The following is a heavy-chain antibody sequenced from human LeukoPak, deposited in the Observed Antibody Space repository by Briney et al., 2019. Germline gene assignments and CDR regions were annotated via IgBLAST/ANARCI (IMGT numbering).Heavy chain of an antibody. J-gene: IGHJ4*02. D-gene: IGHD5-24*01. CDR3: ARDESGYNY. CDR1: GLTFSSYW. Sequence: GGSLRLSCAASGLTFSSYWMSWVRLAPGKGLEWVANIKEDGSQTYYVDSVKGRFTISRDNAKNSLYLQMNSLRVEDTAVYYCARDESGYNYWGQGTLVTVSS. CDR2: IKEDGSQT. V-gene: IGHV3-7*01.